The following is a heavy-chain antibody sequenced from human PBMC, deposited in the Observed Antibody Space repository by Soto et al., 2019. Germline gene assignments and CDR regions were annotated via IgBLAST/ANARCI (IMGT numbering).Heavy chain of an antibody. CDR2: ISYDGTYK. V-gene: IGHV3-30-3*02. D-gene: IGHD5-12*01. CDR3: TNEVDVAFSSLQYGMDV. CDR1: GFTFNNFA. J-gene: IGHJ6*02. Sequence: GGSLRLSCAASGFTFNNFAMHWVRQAPGKGLEWVAFISYDGTYKYYADSVRGRFTVYRDNSKSTLFLQMNSLKFEDTAVYVCTNEVDVAFSSLQYGMDVWGQGTTVTVSS.